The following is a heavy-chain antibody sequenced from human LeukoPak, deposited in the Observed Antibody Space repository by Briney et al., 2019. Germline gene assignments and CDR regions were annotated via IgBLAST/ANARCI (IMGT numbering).Heavy chain of an antibody. V-gene: IGHV3-23*01. D-gene: IGHD4-17*01. Sequence: GGSLRLSCAASGFTFSSYAMSWVRQAPGKGLEWVSAISGSGGSTYYADSVKGRFTISRDNSKNTLYLQMNSLRAEDTAVYYCAKEGTLSTTVTTGAFDYWGQGTLVTVSS. CDR3: AKEGTLSTTVTTGAFDY. J-gene: IGHJ4*02. CDR2: ISGSGGST. CDR1: GFTFSSYA.